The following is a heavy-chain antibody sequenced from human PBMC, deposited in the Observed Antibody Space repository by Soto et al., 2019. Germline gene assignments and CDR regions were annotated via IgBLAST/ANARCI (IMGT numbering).Heavy chain of an antibody. CDR2: ISSTSTYI. J-gene: IGHJ4*02. Sequence: VQLVESGGGLVKPGESLRLSCAASGFTFSSYSMNWVRQAPGKGLEWVSSISSTSTYIYYADSVKGRFTISRDNAKNSLYLQMNSLRAEDTAVYYCASTRGDCSGTSCYAFDFWGQGTLVTVSS. D-gene: IGHD2-2*01. CDR1: GFTFSSYS. V-gene: IGHV3-21*01. CDR3: ASTRGDCSGTSCYAFDF.